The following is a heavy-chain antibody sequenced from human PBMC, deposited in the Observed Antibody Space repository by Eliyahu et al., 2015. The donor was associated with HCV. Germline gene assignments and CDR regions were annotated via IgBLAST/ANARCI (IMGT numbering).Heavy chain of an antibody. Sequence: QVQLVQSGAEVKKPGASVKVSCKASGYTFTSYYMHWVRQAPGQGLEWMGIINPSGGSTSYAQKFQGRVTMTRDTSTSTVYMELSSLRSEDTAVYYCARQTFYSSGWYDLGVEYYFDYWGQGTLVTVSS. CDR1: GYTFTSYY. D-gene: IGHD6-19*01. CDR3: ARQTFYSSGWYDLGVEYYFDY. V-gene: IGHV1-46*01. J-gene: IGHJ4*02. CDR2: INPSGGST.